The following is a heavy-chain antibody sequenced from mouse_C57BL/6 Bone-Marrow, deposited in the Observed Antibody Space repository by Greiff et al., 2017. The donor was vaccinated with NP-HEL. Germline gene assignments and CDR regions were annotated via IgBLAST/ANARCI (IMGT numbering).Heavy chain of an antibody. CDR2: IYPGDGDT. Sequence: VQLQQSGAELVKPGASVKISCKASGYAFSSYWMNWVKQRPGKGLEWIGQIYPGDGDTNYNGKFKGKATLTADKSSSTAYMQLSSLTSEDSAVSFCSREASSYGSSPPFDYWGQGTTLTVSS. J-gene: IGHJ2*01. CDR1: GYAFSSYW. V-gene: IGHV1-80*01. CDR3: SREASSYGSSPPFDY. D-gene: IGHD1-1*01.